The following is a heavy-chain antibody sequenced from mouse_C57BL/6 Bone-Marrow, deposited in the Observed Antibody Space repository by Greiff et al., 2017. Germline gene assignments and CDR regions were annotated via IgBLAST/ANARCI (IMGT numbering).Heavy chain of an antibody. J-gene: IGHJ4*01. CDR2: IDPSDSYT. D-gene: IGHD2-3*01. CDR1: GYTFTSYW. CDR3: ARFYDGTGGMDC. Sequence: VQLQQSGAELVKPGASVKLSCKASGYTFTSYWMQWVKQRPGQGLEWIGEIDPSDSYTNYNQKFKGKATLTVDTSSSTAYMQLSSLTSEDSAVYCCARFYDGTGGMDCWGQGTSGTVSS. V-gene: IGHV1-50*01.